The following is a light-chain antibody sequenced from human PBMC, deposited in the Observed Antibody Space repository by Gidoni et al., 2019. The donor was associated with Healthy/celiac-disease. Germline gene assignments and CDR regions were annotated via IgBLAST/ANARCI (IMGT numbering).Light chain of an antibody. Sequence: DIVMPQSQASLPVSLGERATITCKSSQSVLYSANNKNYLAWYQHKPGQPPKLLIYWASTRESGVSDRFSGSGSGTDFTLTISSLQAEDVAVYYCQQYYSTWTFGHGTKVEIK. J-gene: IGKJ1*01. CDR2: WAS. CDR1: QSVLYSANNKNY. V-gene: IGKV4-1*01. CDR3: QQYYSTWT.